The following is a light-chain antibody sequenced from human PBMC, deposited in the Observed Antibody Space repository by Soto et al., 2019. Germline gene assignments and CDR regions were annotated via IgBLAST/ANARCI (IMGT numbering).Light chain of an antibody. V-gene: IGLV2-8*01. Sequence: QSALTQPASVSGSPGQSITISCTGTSSDVGGYNYVSWYQQYPGKAPKLMIYEVSKRPSGVPDRFSGSKSGNTASLTVSGLQAEDEADYYCCSYAGTYTLWVFGGGTKVTVL. CDR3: CSYAGTYTLWV. CDR1: SSDVGGYNY. J-gene: IGLJ3*02. CDR2: EVS.